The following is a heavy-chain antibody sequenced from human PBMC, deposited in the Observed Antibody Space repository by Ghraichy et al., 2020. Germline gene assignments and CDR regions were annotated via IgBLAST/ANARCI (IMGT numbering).Heavy chain of an antibody. J-gene: IGHJ5*02. D-gene: IGHD3-3*01. CDR2: INHSGST. V-gene: IGHV4-34*01. CDR3: AREGHYFWSGYYRWFDP. Sequence: SETLSLTCAVYGGSFSGYYWSWIRQPPGKGLEWIGEINHSGSTNYNPSLKSRVTISVDTSKNQFSLKLSSVTAADTAVYYCAREGHYFWSGYYRWFDPWGQGTLVTVSS. CDR1: GGSFSGYY.